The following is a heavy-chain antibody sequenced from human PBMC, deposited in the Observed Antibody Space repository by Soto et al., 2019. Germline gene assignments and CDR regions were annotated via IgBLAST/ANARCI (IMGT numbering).Heavy chain of an antibody. D-gene: IGHD6-19*01. Sequence: SETLSLTCTVSGGSISSYYWSWIRQPPGKGLEWIGYIYYSGSTNYNPSLKSRVTISVDTSKNQFSLKLSSVTAADTAVYYCARSGYSSGWSVFSFDYWGQGTLVTVSS. CDR2: IYYSGST. CDR1: GGSISSYY. V-gene: IGHV4-59*01. CDR3: ARSGYSSGWSVFSFDY. J-gene: IGHJ4*02.